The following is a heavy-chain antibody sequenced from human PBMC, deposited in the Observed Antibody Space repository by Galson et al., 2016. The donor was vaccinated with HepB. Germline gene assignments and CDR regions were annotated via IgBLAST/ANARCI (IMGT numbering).Heavy chain of an antibody. V-gene: IGHV3-48*03. CDR2: ISTSGTTI. D-gene: IGHD3-9*01. CDR1: GFTFSRYE. CDR3: AREPVRLDDLLTGPPKNPDY. Sequence: SLSLSCAASGFTFSRYEMNWVRQAPGKGLEWVSYISTSGTTIYYADSVKGRFTISRDNAKNSLYRQMNSLRAEDTAVYYCAREPVRLDDLLTGPPKNPDYWGQGTLVTVSS. J-gene: IGHJ4*02.